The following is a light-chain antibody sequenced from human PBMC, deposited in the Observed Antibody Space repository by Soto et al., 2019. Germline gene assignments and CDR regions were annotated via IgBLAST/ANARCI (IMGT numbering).Light chain of an antibody. J-gene: IGKJ4*01. CDR2: SAS. V-gene: IGKV1-39*01. CDR1: ESISDY. Sequence: IQLTQSPSSLSASVGDRVTIVCRASESISDYLNWYQLKSGEAPKVLIYSASTLRGGARSRFSGTGSGTEFTLTISSLQPEDVATYDGQQNFSHLLAFGGGTTVEIK. CDR3: QQNFSHLLA.